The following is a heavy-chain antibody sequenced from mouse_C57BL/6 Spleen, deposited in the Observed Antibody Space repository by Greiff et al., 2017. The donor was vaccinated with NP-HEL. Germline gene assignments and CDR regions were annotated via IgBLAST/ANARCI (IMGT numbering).Heavy chain of an antibody. CDR2: IRNKANGYTT. D-gene: IGHD4-1*01. J-gene: IGHJ4*01. CDR1: GFTFTDYY. CDR3: GRYSELGPYAMDY. V-gene: IGHV7-3*01. Sequence: DVQGVESGGGLVQPGGSLSLSCAASGFTFTDYYMSWVRQPPGKALEWLGFIRNKANGYTTEYSASVKGRFTISRDNSQSILYLQMNALRAEDSATYYCGRYSELGPYAMDYWGQGTSVTVSS.